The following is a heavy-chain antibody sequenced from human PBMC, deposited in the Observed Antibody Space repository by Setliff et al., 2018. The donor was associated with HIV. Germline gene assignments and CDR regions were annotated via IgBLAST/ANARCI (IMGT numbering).Heavy chain of an antibody. V-gene: IGHV4-38-2*01. CDR1: GYSISSGYY. D-gene: IGHD5-12*01. Sequence: SETLSLTCAVSGYSISSGYYWGWIRQPPGKGLEWIGSIYHSGSTYYNPSLKSRVTISVDTSKHQFSLKLSSVTAADTAVYYCARLSPQYSGYDSGAFGYWGQGTLVTVS. CDR3: ARLSPQYSGYDSGAFGY. CDR2: IYHSGST. J-gene: IGHJ4*02.